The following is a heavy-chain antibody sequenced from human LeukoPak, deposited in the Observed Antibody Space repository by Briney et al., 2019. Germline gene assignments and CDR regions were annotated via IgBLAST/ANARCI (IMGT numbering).Heavy chain of an antibody. CDR3: ARDYSDSSGYSPFQH. CDR2: IYYTGST. CDR1: GGSISSSSYY. V-gene: IGHV4-61*05. J-gene: IGHJ1*01. Sequence: PSETLSLTCTVSGGSISSSSYYWGWIRQPPGKGLEWIGFIYYTGSTIYNPSLKSRVTISVDTSKNQFSLRLTSVTAADTAVYYCARDYSDSSGYSPFQHWGQGTLVTVSS. D-gene: IGHD3-22*01.